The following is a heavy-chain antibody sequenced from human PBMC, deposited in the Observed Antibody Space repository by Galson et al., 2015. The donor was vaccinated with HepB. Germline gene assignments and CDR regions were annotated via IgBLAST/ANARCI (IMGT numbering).Heavy chain of an antibody. CDR3: GYSYGYYYGMDV. V-gene: IGHV1-46*04. CDR2: INPSGGST. CDR1: GYTFTSYY. J-gene: IGHJ6*02. D-gene: IGHD5-18*01. Sequence: SVKVSCKASGYTFTSYYMHWVRQAPGQGLEWMGIINPSGGSTSYAQKLQGRVTMTRDTSTSTVYMELSSLRSEDTAVYYCGYSYGYYYGMDVWGQGNPGHRLL.